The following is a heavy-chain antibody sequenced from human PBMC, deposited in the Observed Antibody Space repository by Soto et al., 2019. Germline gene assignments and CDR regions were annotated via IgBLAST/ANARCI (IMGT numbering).Heavy chain of an antibody. D-gene: IGHD3-3*01. CDR1: GFSLSTSGMC. Sequence: SGPTLVNPTQTLTLTCTFSGFSLSTSGMCVSWIRQPPGKALEWLARIDWDDDKYYSTSLKTRLTISKDTSKNQVVLTMTNMDPVDTATYYCARIQNYDFWSGYDYWGRGTLVTVSS. CDR2: IDWDDDK. V-gene: IGHV2-70*11. CDR3: ARIQNYDFWSGYDY. J-gene: IGHJ4*02.